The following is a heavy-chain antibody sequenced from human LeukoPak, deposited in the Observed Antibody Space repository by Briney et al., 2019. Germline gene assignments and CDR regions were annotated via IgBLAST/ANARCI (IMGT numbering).Heavy chain of an antibody. CDR3: ARGAFSSSWLNFDY. D-gene: IGHD6-13*01. CDR2: IGYDGSNI. Sequence: PGKSLRLSCAASGFSLSSYAMHWVRQAPGKGLEWVAVIGYDGSNIYYADSVKGRFTISRDSSKNTLYLQMNSLRDDDTAVYYCARGAFSSSWLNFDYWGQGILVTVSS. CDR1: GFSLSSYA. V-gene: IGHV3-30*04. J-gene: IGHJ4*02.